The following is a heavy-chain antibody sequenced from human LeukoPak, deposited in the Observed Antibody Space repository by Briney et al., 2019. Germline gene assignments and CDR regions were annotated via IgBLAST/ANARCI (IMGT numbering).Heavy chain of an antibody. CDR1: GFTFSSYA. Sequence: GGSLRLSCAASGFTFSSYAMSWVRQAPGKGLEWVAVISYDGSNKYYADSVKGRFTISRDNSKNTLYLQMNSLRAEDTAVYYCAKIGYREYYDFWSGSDYYYGMDVWGQGTTVTVSS. CDR3: AKIGYREYYDFWSGSDYYYGMDV. D-gene: IGHD3-3*01. V-gene: IGHV3-30*18. CDR2: ISYDGSNK. J-gene: IGHJ6*02.